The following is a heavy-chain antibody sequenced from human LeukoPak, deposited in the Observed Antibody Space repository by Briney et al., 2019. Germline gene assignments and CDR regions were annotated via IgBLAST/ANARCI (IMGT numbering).Heavy chain of an antibody. CDR3: AMARGAFDI. J-gene: IGHJ3*02. D-gene: IGHD3-10*01. Sequence: GGSLRLSCAASGFTFGTYAMSWVRQAPGKGLEWVSVISGSGGVTYYADSVKGRFTISRDNSKNTLYLQMNSLRAEDTAVYYCAMARGAFDIWGQGTMVTVSS. CDR2: ISGSGGVT. CDR1: GFTFGTYA. V-gene: IGHV3-23*01.